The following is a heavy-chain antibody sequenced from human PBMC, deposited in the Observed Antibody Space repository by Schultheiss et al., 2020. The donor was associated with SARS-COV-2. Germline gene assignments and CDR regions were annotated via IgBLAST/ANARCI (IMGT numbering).Heavy chain of an antibody. J-gene: IGHJ4*02. V-gene: IGHV4-59*12. CDR1: GGSISSYY. CDR2: IYYSGST. CDR3: ASEVKYYYDSSGYYYGGDY. Sequence: SETLSLTCTVSGGSISSYYWSWIRQPPGKGLEWIGYIYYSGSTYYNPSLKSRVTISVDTSKNQFSLKLSSVTAADTAVYYCASEVKYYYDSSGYYYGGDYWGQGTLVTVSS. D-gene: IGHD3-22*01.